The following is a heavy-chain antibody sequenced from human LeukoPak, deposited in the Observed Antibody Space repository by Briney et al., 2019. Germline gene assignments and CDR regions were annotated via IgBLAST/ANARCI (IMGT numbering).Heavy chain of an antibody. CDR2: IYYSGST. V-gene: IGHV4-31*03. Sequence: PSKTLSLTCTVSGGSISSGGYYWSWIRQHPGKGLEWIGYIYYSGSTYYNPSLKSRVTISVDTSKNQFSLKLSSVTAADTAVYYCARESPQLLRFGELSAGWFDPWGQGTLVTVSS. CDR3: ARESPQLLRFGELSAGWFDP. D-gene: IGHD3-10*01. CDR1: GGSISSGGYY. J-gene: IGHJ5*02.